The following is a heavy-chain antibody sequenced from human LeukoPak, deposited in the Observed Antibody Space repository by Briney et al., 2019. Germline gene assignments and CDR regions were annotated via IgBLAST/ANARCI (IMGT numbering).Heavy chain of an antibody. CDR1: GYTFTSYD. CDR3: AREGYYDSSGAGIDAFDI. CDR2: INPNSGGT. J-gene: IGHJ3*02. Sequence: ASVKVSCKASGYTFTSYDINWVRQATGQGLEWMGRINPNSGGTNYAHKFQGRVTMTRDTSISTAYMELSRLRSDDTGVYYCAREGYYDSSGAGIDAFDIWGQGTMVTVSS. D-gene: IGHD3-22*01. V-gene: IGHV1-2*05.